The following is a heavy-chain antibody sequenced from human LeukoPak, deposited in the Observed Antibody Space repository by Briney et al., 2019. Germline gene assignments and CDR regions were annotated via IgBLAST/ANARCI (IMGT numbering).Heavy chain of an antibody. J-gene: IGHJ6*02. CDR2: IILIFGIA. CDR3: ASGPLEYSSSSAYYGMDV. Sequence: ASVKVSCKASGGTFSSYAISWVRQAPGQGGEWMGRIILIFGIANYAQKFQGRVRITADKSTSTAYMELSSLRSEDTPVYYCASGPLEYSSSSAYYGMDVWGQGTTVTVSS. D-gene: IGHD6-6*01. V-gene: IGHV1-69*04. CDR1: GGTFSSYA.